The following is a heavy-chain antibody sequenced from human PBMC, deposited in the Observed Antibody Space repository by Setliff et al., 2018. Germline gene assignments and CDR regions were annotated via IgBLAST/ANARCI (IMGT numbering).Heavy chain of an antibody. CDR2: INHRGST. V-gene: IGHV4-34*01. J-gene: IGHJ4*02. CDR1: GGSFSGYY. D-gene: IGHD6-6*01. CDR3: ARGRNIAARLLDS. Sequence: SETLSLTCGVSGGSFSGYYWTWIRQPPGKGLEWIGEINHRGSTNYNPSLKSRATISIDTSKDQFSLKLISMSAADTAVYFCARGRNIAARLLDSWGQGALVTVSS.